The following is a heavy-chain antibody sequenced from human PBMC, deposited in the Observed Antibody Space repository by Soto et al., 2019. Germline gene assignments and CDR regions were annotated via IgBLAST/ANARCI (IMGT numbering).Heavy chain of an antibody. J-gene: IGHJ1*01. Sequence: EVQLVESGGGLVQPGRSLRLSCAASGFTFDDYAMHWVRQAPGKGLEWVSGISWDSGSIGYADSVKGGFTISRDNAKNSRYLQMNSQRAEYTALYSWASVIRGNLPARPTGYFQHLGQGTLVTVSS. CDR1: GFTFDDYA. V-gene: IGHV3-9*01. CDR3: ASVIRGNLPARPTGYFQH. D-gene: IGHD6-6*01. CDR2: ISWDSGSI.